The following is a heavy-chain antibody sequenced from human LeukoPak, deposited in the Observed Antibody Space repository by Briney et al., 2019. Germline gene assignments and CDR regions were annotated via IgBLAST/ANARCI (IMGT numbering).Heavy chain of an antibody. D-gene: IGHD5-12*01. CDR1: GDSLSSNNW. CDR2: IYHSGIS. J-gene: IGHJ4*02. CDR3: ATIGRYSGYGILDS. V-gene: IGHV4-4*02. Sequence: SGTLSLTCAVSGDSLSSNNWWSWARQPPGKGLGWIGEIYHSGISNYNPTPKSRVSISVDKSKNQFSLKLSSVTAADTAVYYCATIGRYSGYGILDSWGQGTLVTVSS.